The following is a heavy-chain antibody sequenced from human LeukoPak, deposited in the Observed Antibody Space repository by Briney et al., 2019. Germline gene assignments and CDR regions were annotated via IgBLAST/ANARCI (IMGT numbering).Heavy chain of an antibody. Sequence: ASVKVSCKASGYTFTSYAMHWVRQAPGQGLEWMGWITPSGGTNYPQKFQGRVAITRDTSITTAYMDLSRLTSDDTAVYYCARASTKAAAAYWYLDYWGQGTLVTVSS. CDR1: GYTFTSYA. J-gene: IGHJ4*02. CDR2: ITPSGGT. CDR3: ARASTKAAAAYWYLDY. V-gene: IGHV1-2*02. D-gene: IGHD6-13*01.